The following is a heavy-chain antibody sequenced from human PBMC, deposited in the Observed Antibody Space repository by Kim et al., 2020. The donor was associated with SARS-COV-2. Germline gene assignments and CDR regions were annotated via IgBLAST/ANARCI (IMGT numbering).Heavy chain of an antibody. D-gene: IGHD1-26*01. CDR2: FDPEDGET. CDR1: GYTLTELS. V-gene: IGHV1-24*01. Sequence: ASVKVSCKVSGYTLTELSMHWVRQAPGKGLEWMGGFDPEDGETIYAQKFQGRVTMTEDTSTDTAYMELSSLRSEDTAVYYCATAVKGSYYAAGYFDYWGQGTLVTVSS. CDR3: ATAVKGSYYAAGYFDY. J-gene: IGHJ4*02.